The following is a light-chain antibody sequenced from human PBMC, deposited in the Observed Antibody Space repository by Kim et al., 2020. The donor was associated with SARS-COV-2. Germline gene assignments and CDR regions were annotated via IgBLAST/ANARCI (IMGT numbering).Light chain of an antibody. J-gene: IGLJ3*02. CDR3: NSRESGVNHVV. Sequence: ALGQTVRITCQGDSLRSYYASWYQQKPGQAPLLVLYEKNNRPSGNPDRFSGSSSGNTASLTITGAQAEDEADYYCNSRESGVNHVVFGGGTQLTVL. CDR2: EKN. V-gene: IGLV3-19*01. CDR1: SLRSYY.